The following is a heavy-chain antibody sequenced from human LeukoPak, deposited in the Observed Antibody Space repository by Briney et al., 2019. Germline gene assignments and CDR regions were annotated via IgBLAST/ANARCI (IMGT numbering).Heavy chain of an antibody. CDR3: ARDRGRQLWPTYYFDY. V-gene: IGHV3-30*04. J-gene: IGHJ4*02. D-gene: IGHD5-18*01. CDR1: GFTLSSYA. CDR2: ISYDGSNK. Sequence: PGRSLRLSCAASGFTLSSYAMHWVRQAPGKGLEWVAVISYDGSNKYYADSVKGRFTISRDNSKNTLYLQMNSLRAEDTAVYYCARDRGRQLWPTYYFDYWGQGTLVTVSS.